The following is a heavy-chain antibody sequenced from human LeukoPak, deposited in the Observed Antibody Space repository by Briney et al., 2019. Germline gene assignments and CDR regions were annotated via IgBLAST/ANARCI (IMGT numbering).Heavy chain of an antibody. V-gene: IGHV4-61*02. Sequence: SETLSLTCTVSGGSISSGGYYWSWIRQPAGKGLEWIGRIYTSGNTNYNPSLKSRATISVDTSKNQFSLELSSVTAADTAVYYCARVTCSGGSCYLDYWGQGTLVTVSS. CDR3: ARVTCSGGSCYLDY. CDR2: IYTSGNT. J-gene: IGHJ4*02. D-gene: IGHD2-15*01. CDR1: GGSISSGGYY.